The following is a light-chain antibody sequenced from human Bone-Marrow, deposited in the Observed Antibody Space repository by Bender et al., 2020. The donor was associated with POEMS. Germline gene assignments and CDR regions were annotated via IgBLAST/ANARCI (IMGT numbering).Light chain of an antibody. Sequence: QSVLTQPPSVSGAPGQRVTISCTGSSSNTGSGYDVHWYQQFPGTAPRLLIYVTYNRASGVPDRFSGSKSGTSASLAITGLQTEDEADYYCQSYDNSLNSYVFGGGTKLTVL. V-gene: IGLV1-40*01. CDR1: SSNTGSGYD. CDR2: VTY. J-gene: IGLJ3*02. CDR3: QSYDNSLNSYV.